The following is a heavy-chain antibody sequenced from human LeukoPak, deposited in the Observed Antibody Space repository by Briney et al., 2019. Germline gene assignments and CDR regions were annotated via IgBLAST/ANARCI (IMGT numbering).Heavy chain of an antibody. Sequence: SETLSLTCTVSGGSISSGGYYWSWIRQHPGKGLEWIGYIYYSGSTYYNPSLKSRVTISVDTSKNQFSLKLSSVTAADTAVYYCARLGYYGSGSYYNPGYWGQGTLVTVSS. CDR3: ARLGYYGSGSYYNPGY. V-gene: IGHV4-31*03. CDR2: IYYSGST. CDR1: GGSISSGGYY. J-gene: IGHJ4*02. D-gene: IGHD3-10*01.